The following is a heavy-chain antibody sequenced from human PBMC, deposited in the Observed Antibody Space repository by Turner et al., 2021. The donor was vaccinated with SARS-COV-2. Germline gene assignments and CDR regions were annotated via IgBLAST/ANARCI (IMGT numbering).Heavy chain of an antibody. CDR1: GGSFSGYF. Sequence: QVQLQQWGPGLLKLPETLSPTCAVHGGSFSGYFWTWIRQPPGKGLEWIGENNHSGSTNYNPSLKSRVTISVDTSKNQYSLKLSSVTAADTAVYYCARGQGWLQPPFGYWGQGTLVTVSS. V-gene: IGHV4-34*01. CDR2: NNHSGST. D-gene: IGHD3-3*01. J-gene: IGHJ4*02. CDR3: ARGQGWLQPPFGY.